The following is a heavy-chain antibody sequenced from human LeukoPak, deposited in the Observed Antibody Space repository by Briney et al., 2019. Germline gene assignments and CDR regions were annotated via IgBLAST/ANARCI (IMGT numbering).Heavy chain of an antibody. CDR2: LYYSGST. J-gene: IGHJ3*01. D-gene: IGHD5-24*01. CDR1: AGSISSYY. CDR3: ARRERWLQSRVDAFDL. V-gene: IGHV4-59*08. Sequence: SETLSLTCSVSAGSISSYYWSWIRQPPGKGLEWIGYLYYSGSTNYNPSLKSRVTISVDTSKHQFSLTLRSVTAADTAVYYCARRERWLQSRVDAFDLWGQGTMVTVSS.